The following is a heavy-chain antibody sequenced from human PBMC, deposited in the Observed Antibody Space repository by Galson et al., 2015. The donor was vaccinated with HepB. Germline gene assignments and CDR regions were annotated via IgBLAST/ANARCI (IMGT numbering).Heavy chain of an antibody. CDR2: IWFDGSNQ. J-gene: IGHJ5*02. CDR3: ARGYNWFDA. Sequence: SLRLSCAVSGFTFNTYGMYWVRQAPGKGLEWVSGIWFDGSNQYYVDSVQGRFIISRDNSKNTLYLQMNSLRVEDTALYYCARGYNWFDAWGQGTLVTVSS. CDR1: GFTFNTYG. V-gene: IGHV3-33*01.